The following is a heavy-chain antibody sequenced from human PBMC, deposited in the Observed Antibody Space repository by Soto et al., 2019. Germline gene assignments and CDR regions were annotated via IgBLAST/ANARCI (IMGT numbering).Heavy chain of an antibody. CDR1: GFTFDDYA. Sequence: GGSLRLSCAASGFTFDDYAMHWVRQAPGKGLEWVSGISWNSGSIGYADSVKGRFTISRDNAKNSLYLQMNSLRAEDTALYYCARLGAYYQSLDPWGPGTLVTVSS. J-gene: IGHJ5*02. CDR2: ISWNSGSI. D-gene: IGHD3-22*01. V-gene: IGHV3-9*01. CDR3: ARLGAYYQSLDP.